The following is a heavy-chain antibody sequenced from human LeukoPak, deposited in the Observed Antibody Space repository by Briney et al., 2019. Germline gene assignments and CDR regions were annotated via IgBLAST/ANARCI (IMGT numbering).Heavy chain of an antibody. J-gene: IGHJ6*02. D-gene: IGHD2-15*01. CDR1: GFTFSSYS. CDR3: AREGPHCSGGSCYSGYYYYGMDV. V-gene: IGHV3-21*01. Sequence: GGSLRLSWAASGFTFSSYSMNWVRQAPGKGREWVSSISSSSSYIYYADSVKGRFTISRDNAKNSLYLQMNSLRAEDTAVYYCAREGPHCSGGSCYSGYYYYGMDVWGQGTTVTVSS. CDR2: ISSSSSYI.